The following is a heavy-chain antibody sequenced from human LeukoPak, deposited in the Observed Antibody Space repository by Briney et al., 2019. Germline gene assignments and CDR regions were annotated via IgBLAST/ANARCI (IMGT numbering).Heavy chain of an antibody. CDR1: GGSISSSSYY. V-gene: IGHV4-39*07. CDR3: ARDGYSSSWPFDY. D-gene: IGHD6-13*01. Sequence: SETLSLTCTVSGGSISSSSYYWGWIRQPPGKGLEWIGSIYYSGSTYYNPSLKSRVTISVDTSKNQFSLKLSSVTAADTAVYYCARDGYSSSWPFDYWGQGTLVTVSS. CDR2: IYYSGST. J-gene: IGHJ4*02.